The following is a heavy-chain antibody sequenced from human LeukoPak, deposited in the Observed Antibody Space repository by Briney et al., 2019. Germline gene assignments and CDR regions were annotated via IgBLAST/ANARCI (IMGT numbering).Heavy chain of an antibody. V-gene: IGHV4-34*01. CDR3: ARFSRITWGEWRDAFDL. D-gene: IGHD1-26*01. J-gene: IGHJ3*01. Sequence: PSETLSPMCSVYGGSLSDYFWIWIRQPPGKGLEWIGEIDDGGNTNYNPSLMSRVIVSMEKSKKQFSLVMRSMTAADTAVYYCARFSRITWGEWRDAFDLWVQGATVIVSS. CDR1: GGSLSDYF. CDR2: IDDGGNT.